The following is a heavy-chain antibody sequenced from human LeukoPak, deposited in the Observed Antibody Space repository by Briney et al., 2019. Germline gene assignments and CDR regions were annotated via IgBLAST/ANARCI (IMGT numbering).Heavy chain of an antibody. CDR3: ARDSYTGNYFEDTFDI. D-gene: IGHD1-26*01. CDR2: ISYSGNT. V-gene: IGHV4-59*01. J-gene: IGHJ3*02. CDR1: GDSINNYY. Sequence: PSETLSLTCTVSGDSINNYYWSWIRQPPGKGLEWIGHISYSGNTNYNSSLRSRVTISVDTSNNQFSLRLSSVTAADTAVYYCARDSYTGNYFEDTFDIWGQGTMVTVSS.